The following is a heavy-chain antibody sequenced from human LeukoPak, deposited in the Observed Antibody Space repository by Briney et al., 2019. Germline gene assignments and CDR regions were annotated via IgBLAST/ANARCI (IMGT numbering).Heavy chain of an antibody. J-gene: IGHJ4*02. D-gene: IGHD3-22*01. CDR2: ISSSSSTI. V-gene: IGHV3-48*02. CDR1: GFTFSSYS. CDR3: ARPDYYDSSGYVDY. Sequence: GGSLRLSCAASGFTFSSYSMNWVRQAPGKGLEWVSYISSSSSTIYYADSVKGRFTISRDNAKSSLYLQMNSLRDEDTAVYYCARPDYYDSSGYVDYWGQGTLVTVSS.